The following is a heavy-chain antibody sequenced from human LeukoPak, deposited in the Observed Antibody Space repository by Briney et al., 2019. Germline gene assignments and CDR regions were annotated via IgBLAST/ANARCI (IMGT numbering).Heavy chain of an antibody. Sequence: ASVKVSCKASGYTFTAYAMHWVRQAPGQRLEWMGWINLGNGNTKYSQKLQGRVTMTTDTSTSTAYMELRSLRSDDTAVYYCARADWNNWFDPWGQGTLVTVSS. CDR2: INLGNGNT. J-gene: IGHJ5*02. CDR1: GYTFTAYA. V-gene: IGHV1-3*01. CDR3: ARADWNNWFDP. D-gene: IGHD3/OR15-3a*01.